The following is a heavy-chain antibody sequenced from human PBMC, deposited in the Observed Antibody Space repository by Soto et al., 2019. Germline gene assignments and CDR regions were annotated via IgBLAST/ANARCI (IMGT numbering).Heavy chain of an antibody. CDR1: GFTFSSFA. D-gene: IGHD3-10*01. Sequence: EVQLLESGGGLVQPGGSLRLSCAASGFTFSSFAMSWVRQAPGRGLEWVSAFSGSGADTYYADSVKGRFTISRDNSRNTVDLHMARLRAEDTARYYCVSWFSAHFDYWGQGIVVTVSS. CDR3: VSWFSAHFDY. V-gene: IGHV3-23*01. CDR2: FSGSGADT. J-gene: IGHJ4*02.